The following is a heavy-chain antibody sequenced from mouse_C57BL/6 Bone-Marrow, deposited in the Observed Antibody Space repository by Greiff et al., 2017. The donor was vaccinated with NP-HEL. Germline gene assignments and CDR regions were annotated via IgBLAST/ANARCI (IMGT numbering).Heavy chain of an antibody. CDR1: GYTFTDYN. CDR2: INPNNGGT. Sequence: VQLQQPGPELVKPGASVKMSCKASGYTFTDYNMHWVKQSHGKSLEWIGYINPNNGGTSYNQKFKGKATLTVNKSSSTAYMELRSLTSEDSAVYYCAGPHYYGSSYYAMDYWGQGTSVTVSS. V-gene: IGHV1-22*01. D-gene: IGHD1-1*01. J-gene: IGHJ4*01. CDR3: AGPHYYGSSYYAMDY.